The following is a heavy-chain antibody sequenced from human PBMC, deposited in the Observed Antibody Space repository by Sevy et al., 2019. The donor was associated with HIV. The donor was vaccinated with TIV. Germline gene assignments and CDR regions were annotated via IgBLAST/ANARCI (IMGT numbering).Heavy chain of an antibody. V-gene: IGHV3-7*04. CDR1: GFGFSGTW. D-gene: IGHD3-10*01. CDR2: ISPERSRI. J-gene: IGHJ4*02. Sequence: GGSLRLSCAASGFGFSGTWMNRVRQAPRKGLEWVAIISPERSRIDYADSVKGRLIISRDNANSSVSLQMNSLRVEDMGVYYCAKDRGWKTFDYWGQGALVTVSS. CDR3: AKDRGWKTFDY.